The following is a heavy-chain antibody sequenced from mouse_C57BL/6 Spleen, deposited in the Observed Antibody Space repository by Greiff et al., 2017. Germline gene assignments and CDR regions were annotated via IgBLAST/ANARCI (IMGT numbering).Heavy chain of an antibody. CDR2: ISSGSSTI. CDR1: GFTFSDYG. Sequence: EVMLVESGGGLVKPGGSLKLSCAASGFTFSDYGMHWVRQAPEKGLEWVAYISSGSSTIYYADTVKGRFTISRDNAKNTLFLQMTSLRSEDTAMYYCARRAYDYDEAMDYWGQGTSVTVSS. D-gene: IGHD2-4*01. CDR3: ARRAYDYDEAMDY. J-gene: IGHJ4*01. V-gene: IGHV5-17*01.